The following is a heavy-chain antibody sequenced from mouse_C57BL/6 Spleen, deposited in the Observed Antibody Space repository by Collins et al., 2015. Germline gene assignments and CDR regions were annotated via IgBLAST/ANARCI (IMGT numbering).Heavy chain of an antibody. CDR3: ARRADTAWFAY. D-gene: IGHD3-1*01. V-gene: IGHV5-9-1*01. J-gene: IGHJ3*01. CDR1: GFTFSSYA. CDR2: ISSGGSYT. Sequence: EVMLVESGGGLVKPGGSLKLSCAASGFTFSSYAMSWVRQTPEKRLEWVATISSGGSYTYYPDSVKGRFTISRDNAKNTLYLQMSSLRSEDTALYYCARRADTAWFAYWGQGTLVTVSA.